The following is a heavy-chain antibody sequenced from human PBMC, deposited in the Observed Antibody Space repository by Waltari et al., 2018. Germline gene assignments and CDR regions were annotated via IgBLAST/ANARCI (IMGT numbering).Heavy chain of an antibody. Sequence: QVQLVQSGAEVKKPGASVKVSCKASGYTFTSYYMHWVRQAPGQGLEWMGIINPSGGSTSYAQKFQGRVTMTRDTSTSTVYMELSSLRSEDTAVYYCASPSIVGATTSDYYYGMDVWGQGTTVTVSS. CDR3: ASPSIVGATTSDYYYGMDV. CDR2: INPSGGST. D-gene: IGHD1-26*01. CDR1: GYTFTSYY. V-gene: IGHV1-46*01. J-gene: IGHJ6*02.